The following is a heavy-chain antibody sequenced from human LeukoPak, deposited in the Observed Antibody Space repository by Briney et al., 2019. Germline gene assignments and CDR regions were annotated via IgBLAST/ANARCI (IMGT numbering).Heavy chain of an antibody. Sequence: PGGSLRLSCAASGFTFSSYGMHWVRQAPGKGLEWVAVISYDGSNKYYADSVKGRFTISRDNSKNTLYLQMNSLRAEDTAVYYCAKDYWRVSFSPPELRGALDYWGQGTLVTVSS. V-gene: IGHV3-30*18. CDR3: AKDYWRVSFSPPELRGALDY. CDR2: ISYDGSNK. D-gene: IGHD1-7*01. J-gene: IGHJ4*02. CDR1: GFTFSSYG.